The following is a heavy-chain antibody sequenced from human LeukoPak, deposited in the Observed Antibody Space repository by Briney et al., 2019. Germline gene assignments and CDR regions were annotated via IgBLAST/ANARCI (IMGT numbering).Heavy chain of an antibody. CDR3: AKSKQLAPWDY. D-gene: IGHD1-1*01. V-gene: IGHV3-23*01. CDR1: GFTSSSYG. Sequence: GGSLRLSCAASGFTSSSYGMTWVRQAPGKGLEWVSTISGSGDSTYYADSVKGRFTISRDNSKNTLYLQMNSLRAEDTAVYYCAKSKQLAPWDYWGQGTLVTVSS. J-gene: IGHJ4*02. CDR2: ISGSGDST.